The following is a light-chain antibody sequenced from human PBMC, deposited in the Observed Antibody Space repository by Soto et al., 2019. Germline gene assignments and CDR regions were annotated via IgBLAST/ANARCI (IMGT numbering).Light chain of an antibody. Sequence: QSVLTQPPSASGSPGQSVTFSCTGTSSDVGGYNFVSWYQQHPGKAPKLMIYEVSKRPSGVPDRFSGSKSGNTASLTVSGLQAEDEADYYCSSYAGSTNLVFGGGTKVTVL. CDR3: SSYAGSTNLV. V-gene: IGLV2-8*01. CDR2: EVS. J-gene: IGLJ2*01. CDR1: SSDVGGYNF.